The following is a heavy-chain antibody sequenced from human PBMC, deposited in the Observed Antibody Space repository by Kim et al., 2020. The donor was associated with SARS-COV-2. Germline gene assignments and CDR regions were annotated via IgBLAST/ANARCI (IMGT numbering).Heavy chain of an antibody. Sequence: GGSLRLSCAASGFTFDDYAMHWVRQAPGKGLEWVSLISWDGGSTYYADSVKGRFTISRDNSKNSLYLQMNSLRAEDTALYYCAKDIASITGGPGGYYYGMDVWGQGTTVTVSS. J-gene: IGHJ6*02. D-gene: IGHD7-27*01. CDR1: GFTFDDYA. CDR3: AKDIASITGGPGGYYYGMDV. CDR2: ISWDGGST. V-gene: IGHV3-43D*03.